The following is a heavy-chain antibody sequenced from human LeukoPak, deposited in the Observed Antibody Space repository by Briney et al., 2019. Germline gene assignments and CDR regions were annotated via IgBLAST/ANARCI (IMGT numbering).Heavy chain of an antibody. J-gene: IGHJ4*02. D-gene: IGHD2-2*01. CDR1: GFTFSSYG. V-gene: IGHV3-30*03. CDR3: AGGCSSTSCPLVY. CDR2: ISYDGSNK. Sequence: GGSLRLSCAASGFTFSSYGMHWVRQAPGKGLEWVAVISYDGSNKYYADSVKGRFTISRDNSKNTLYLQMNSLRAEDTAVYYSAGGCSSTSCPLVYWGQGTLVTVSS.